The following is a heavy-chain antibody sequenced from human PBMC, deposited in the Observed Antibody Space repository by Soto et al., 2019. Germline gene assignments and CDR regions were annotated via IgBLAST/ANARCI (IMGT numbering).Heavy chain of an antibody. CDR1: GFTFSSYG. D-gene: IGHD3-3*01. CDR3: ARGDDFWSPYYYGMDV. Sequence: TGGSLRLSCAASGFTFSSYGMHWVRQAPGKGLEWVAVIWYDGSNKYYADSVKGRFTISRDNSKNTLYLQMNSLRAEDAAVYYCARGDDFWSPYYYGMDVWGQGTTVTVSS. J-gene: IGHJ6*02. V-gene: IGHV3-33*01. CDR2: IWYDGSNK.